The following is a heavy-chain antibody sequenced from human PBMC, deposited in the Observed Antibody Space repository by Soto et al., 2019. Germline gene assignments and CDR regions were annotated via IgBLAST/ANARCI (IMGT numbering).Heavy chain of an antibody. CDR1: CDSISSYS. Sequence: PSETLSLTFTVSCDSISSYSWSWGRKPPGKGLEWIGNIHYNGNTKYNPSLKSRVSMSVDTSKNQFSLRLISVTAADTAKYFCAREGNLGRWLQPLDFWGQGTLVTVS. CDR3: AREGNLGRWLQPLDF. V-gene: IGHV4-59*01. J-gene: IGHJ4*02. D-gene: IGHD5-12*01. CDR2: IHYNGNT.